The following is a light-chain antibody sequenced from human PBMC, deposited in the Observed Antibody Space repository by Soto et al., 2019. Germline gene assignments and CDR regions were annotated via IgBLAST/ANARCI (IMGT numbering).Light chain of an antibody. CDR1: QSVSSSY. CDR3: QQYGSSPQT. J-gene: IGKJ1*01. CDR2: GAS. Sequence: EIVLTQSPGTLSLSPGERATLSCRASQSVSSSYLAWYRQKPGQAPRLLIYGASSRATGIPDRFSGSGSGTDFTLTISRLEPEDFAVYYCQQYGSSPQTFGQGTKVEI. V-gene: IGKV3-20*01.